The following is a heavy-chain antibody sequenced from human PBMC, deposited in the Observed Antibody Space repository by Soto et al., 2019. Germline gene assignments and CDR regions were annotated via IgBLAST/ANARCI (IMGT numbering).Heavy chain of an antibody. Sequence: TLSLTCTVSVGSVSSGDYYWSWILQPPGKGLEWIGYIYYSGSTYYNPSLKSRVTISVDTSKNQFSLKLSSVTAADTAVYYCARARATAMAYFDYWGQGTLVTVSS. J-gene: IGHJ4*02. CDR1: VGSVSSGDYY. D-gene: IGHD5-18*01. V-gene: IGHV4-30-4*01. CDR2: IYYSGST. CDR3: ARARATAMAYFDY.